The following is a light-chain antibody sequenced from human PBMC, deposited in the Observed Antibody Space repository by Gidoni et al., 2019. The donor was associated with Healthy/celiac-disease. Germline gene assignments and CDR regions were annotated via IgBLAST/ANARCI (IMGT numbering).Light chain of an antibody. CDR3: QKYDNPPLT. CDR1: QDISNY. CDR2: DAS. J-gene: IGKJ4*01. Sequence: IQMTQSPSSLSASVGDRVTITCQASQDISNYLNWYQQKPGKAPKLLIYDASNLETGVPSRFSGSGSGTDFTFTISSLQPEDIGTFYCQKYDNPPLTFGGGTKVEIK. V-gene: IGKV1-33*01.